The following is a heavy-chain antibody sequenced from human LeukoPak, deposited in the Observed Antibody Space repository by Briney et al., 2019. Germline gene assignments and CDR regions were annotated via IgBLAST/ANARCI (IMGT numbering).Heavy chain of an antibody. CDR3: ARGDNWNDGDY. V-gene: IGHV1-2*02. Sequence: ASVKVSCKASGYTFTGYYMHWVRQAPGQGLEWMGWINPNSDGTNYAQKFQGRVTMTRDTSISTAYMELSRLRSDDTAVYYCARGDNWNDGDYWGQGTLVTVSS. CDR1: GYTFTGYY. CDR2: INPNSDGT. D-gene: IGHD1-1*01. J-gene: IGHJ4*02.